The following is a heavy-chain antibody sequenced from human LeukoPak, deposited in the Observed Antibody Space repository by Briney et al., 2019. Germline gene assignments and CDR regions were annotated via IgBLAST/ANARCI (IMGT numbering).Heavy chain of an antibody. J-gene: IGHJ4*02. CDR1: GFTFSSYS. V-gene: IGHV3-21*01. D-gene: IGHD2-2*01. CDR2: ISSSSSYI. Sequence: GGSLRLSCAASGFTFSSYSMNWVRQAPGKGLEWVSSISSSSSYIYYADSVKGRFTISRDNAKNSLYLQMNSLRAEDTAVYYFARDPQPYCSSTSCYASFDYWGQGTLVTVSS. CDR3: ARDPQPYCSSTSCYASFDY.